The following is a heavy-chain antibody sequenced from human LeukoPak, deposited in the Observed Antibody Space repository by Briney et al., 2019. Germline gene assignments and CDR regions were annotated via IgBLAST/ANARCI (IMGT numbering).Heavy chain of an antibody. CDR2: IRSKAYGGTT. V-gene: IGHV3-49*03. CDR1: GFTFGDYA. D-gene: IGHD3-10*01. Sequence: PGRSLRLSCTASGFTFGDYAMSWFRQAPGKGLEWVGFIRSKAYGGTTEYAASVKGRLTISRDDSKSIAYLQMNSLKTEDTAVYYCTRDVIRGYYYYYGMDVWGQGTTVTVSS. CDR3: TRDVIRGYYYYYGMDV. J-gene: IGHJ6*02.